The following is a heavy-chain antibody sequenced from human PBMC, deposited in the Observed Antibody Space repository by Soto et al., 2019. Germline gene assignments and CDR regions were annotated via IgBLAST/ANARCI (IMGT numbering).Heavy chain of an antibody. J-gene: IGHJ4*02. V-gene: IGHV3-33*01. D-gene: IGHD3-3*01. CDR3: ARGRIRFRPRGFDY. CDR1: GFAFSSYG. Sequence: PGGSLRLSCAASGFAFSSYGMHWVRQAPGKGLEWVAVIWYDGSNKYYADSVKGRFTISRDNSKNTLYLQMNSLRAEDTAVYYCARGRIRFRPRGFDYWGQGTLVTVSS. CDR2: IWYDGSNK.